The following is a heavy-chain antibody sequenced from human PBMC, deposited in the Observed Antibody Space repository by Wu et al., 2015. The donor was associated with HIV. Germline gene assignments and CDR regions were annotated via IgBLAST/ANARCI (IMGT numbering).Heavy chain of an antibody. D-gene: IGHD5-12*01. V-gene: IGHV1-2*02. CDR1: GYTFTGYY. CDR3: ARDGPQYSGYDFVPLGSCSPYGMVRR. CDR2: INPNSGGT. J-gene: IGHJ6*02. Sequence: QVQLVQSGAEVKKPGASVKVSCKASGYTFTGYYMHWVRQAPGQGLEWMGWINPNSGGTNYAQKFQGRVTMTRDTSISTAYMELSRLRSDDTAVYYCARDGPQYSGYDFVPLGSCSPYGMVRRGAEGTTVTVSS.